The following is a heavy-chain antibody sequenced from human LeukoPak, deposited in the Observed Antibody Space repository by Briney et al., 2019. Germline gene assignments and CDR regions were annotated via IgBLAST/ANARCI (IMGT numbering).Heavy chain of an antibody. V-gene: IGHV3-49*03. CDR2: IRSKAYGGTT. J-gene: IGHJ4*02. D-gene: IGHD3-16*01. CDR1: GFTFGDYA. CDR3: TTVSNSGEFAVY. Sequence: GGSLRLSCTASGFTFGDYAMSWFRQAPGKGLEWVGFIRSKAYGGTTEYAASVKGRFTISRDDSKSIAYLQMNSLKTEDTAVYYCTTVSNSGEFAVYWGQGTLVTVSS.